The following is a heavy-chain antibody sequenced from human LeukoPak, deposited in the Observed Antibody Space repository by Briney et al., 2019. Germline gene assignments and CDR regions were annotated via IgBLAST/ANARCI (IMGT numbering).Heavy chain of an antibody. V-gene: IGHV3-33*01. J-gene: IGHJ4*02. CDR2: IWYDGSNK. CDR3: ARPNCSSTSCFFDY. CDR1: GFTFSSYG. D-gene: IGHD2-2*01. Sequence: GGSLRLSCAASGFTFSSYGMHWVRQAPGKGLEWVAVIWYDGSNKYYADSVKGRFIISRDNSKNTLYLQMNSLRAEDTALYYCARPNCSSTSCFFDYWGQGTLVTVSS.